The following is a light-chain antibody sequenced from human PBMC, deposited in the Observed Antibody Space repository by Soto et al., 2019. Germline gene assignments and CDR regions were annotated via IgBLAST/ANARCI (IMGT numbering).Light chain of an antibody. V-gene: IGKV3-20*01. CDR3: QQYGSSPST. CDR2: GSS. J-gene: IGKJ1*01. Sequence: EIVLTQSPGTLSLSPGDTATLSCRASQSVYSTYLAWYQHKVGQAPRLLIYGSSTRATGIPDRFSGSGSVTDFTLTIRRLEPEDFAVDYCQQYGSSPSTFGQGTKVEVK. CDR1: QSVYSTY.